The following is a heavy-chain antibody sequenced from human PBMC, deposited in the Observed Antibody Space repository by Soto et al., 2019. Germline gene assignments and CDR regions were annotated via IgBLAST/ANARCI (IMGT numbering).Heavy chain of an antibody. CDR2: IIPIFGTA. D-gene: IGHD1-26*01. CDR3: ASMGSSVHFDY. V-gene: IGHV1-69*13. Sequence: GASVKVSCKASGGTFSSYAISWVRQAPGQGLEWMGGIIPIFGTANYAQKFQGRVTITADESTSTAYMELSSLRSEDTAVYYCASMGSSVHFDYWGQGTLVTVSS. J-gene: IGHJ4*02. CDR1: GGTFSSYA.